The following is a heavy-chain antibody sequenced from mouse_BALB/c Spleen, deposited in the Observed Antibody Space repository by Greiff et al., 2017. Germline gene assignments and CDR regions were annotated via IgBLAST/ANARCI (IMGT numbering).Heavy chain of an antibody. CDR3: ARDYGPVAY. J-gene: IGHJ3*01. Sequence: VQLKESGPDLVKPSQSLSLTCTVTGYSITSYYSWHWIRQFPGNQLELMGYIHYSGSTNYNPSLKSRISITRDTSKNQFFLQLNSVTTEDTATYYCARDYGPVAYWGQGTLVTVSA. CDR1: GYSITSYYS. CDR2: IHYSGST. D-gene: IGHD1-1*02. V-gene: IGHV3-1*02.